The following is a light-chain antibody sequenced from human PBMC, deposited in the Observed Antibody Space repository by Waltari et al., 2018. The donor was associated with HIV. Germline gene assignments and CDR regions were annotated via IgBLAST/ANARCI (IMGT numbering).Light chain of an antibody. CDR2: DAS. Sequence: EIVLTQSPATLSLSPGERATLSCRASQSVSSSLAWYQQKPGQAPRLLIYDASNRATGIPARFSGSGSGTDFTLTITSLEPEDFAVYYCQHRSNWPPLTFGGGTKVEIK. J-gene: IGKJ4*01. CDR1: QSVSSS. V-gene: IGKV3-11*01. CDR3: QHRSNWPPLT.